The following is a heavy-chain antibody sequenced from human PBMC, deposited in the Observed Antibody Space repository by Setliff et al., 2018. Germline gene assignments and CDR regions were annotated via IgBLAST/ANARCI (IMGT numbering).Heavy chain of an antibody. D-gene: IGHD3-16*01. CDR2: INNYSFKT. Sequence: GASVKVSCKTSGYTFTNYGITWVRQAPGQGLEWMGWINNYSFKTNYPQKFLGRVTVTTDTSTGTAYMELGSLTSDDTAVYFCLRLVRFCTAVACQRLLGEEFWGQGTLVTVS. CDR1: GYTFTNYG. V-gene: IGHV1-18*01. CDR3: LRLVRFCTAVACQRLLGEEF. J-gene: IGHJ4*02.